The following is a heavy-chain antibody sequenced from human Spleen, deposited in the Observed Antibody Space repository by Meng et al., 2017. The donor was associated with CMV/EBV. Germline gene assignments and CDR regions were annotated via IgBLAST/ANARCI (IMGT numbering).Heavy chain of an antibody. V-gene: IGHV1-69*02. CDR1: GDTFNTYS. Sequence: SVKVSCKASGDTFNTYSISWVRQAPGQGLEWMGRINPLFGIASNTHKFQGRVTITADRSTSTAYMELSSLRSEDTAVYYCARGRLDSGYDRTFDYWGQGTLVTVSS. CDR2: INPLFGIA. D-gene: IGHD5-12*01. J-gene: IGHJ4*02. CDR3: ARGRLDSGYDRTFDY.